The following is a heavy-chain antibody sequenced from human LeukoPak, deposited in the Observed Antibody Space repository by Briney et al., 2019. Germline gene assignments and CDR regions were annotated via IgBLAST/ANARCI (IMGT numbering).Heavy chain of an antibody. CDR1: GYTFTSYV. V-gene: IGHV1-8*03. Sequence: ASVKDSCKCTGYTFTSYVINWVRQATGQGLEWMGWMHSNSDNKGYPQKFQGRVTITRNTSISTAYMELSSLRSEDTAVYYCARGPSYSSSWPVYYYYYMDVWGKETTDTVSS. J-gene: IGHJ6*03. D-gene: IGHD6-13*01. CDR3: ARGPSYSSSWPVYYYYYMDV. CDR2: MHSNSDNK.